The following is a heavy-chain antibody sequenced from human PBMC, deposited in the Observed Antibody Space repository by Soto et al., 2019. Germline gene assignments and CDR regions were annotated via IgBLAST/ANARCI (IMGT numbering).Heavy chain of an antibody. CDR2: ISSSSSYT. J-gene: IGHJ4*02. D-gene: IGHD5-12*01. Sequence: VQLVESGGGLVKPGGSLRLSCAAFGFTFSDYYMSWIRQAPGKGLEWVSYISSSSSYTNYADSVKGRFTISRDNAKNSLYLQMNSLRAEDTAVYYCARVSRDGYNFYFDYWGQGTLVTVSS. V-gene: IGHV3-11*06. CDR1: GFTFSDYY. CDR3: ARVSRDGYNFYFDY.